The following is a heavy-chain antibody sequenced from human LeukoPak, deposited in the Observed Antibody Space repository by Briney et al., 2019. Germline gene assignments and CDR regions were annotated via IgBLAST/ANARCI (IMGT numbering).Heavy chain of an antibody. CDR1: GGSISSYY. CDR2: IYYSGST. J-gene: IGHJ6*03. D-gene: IGHD1-1*01. Sequence: SETLSLTCSVSGGSISSYYWSWVRQPPGKELEWIGYIYYSGSTNYSPSLMSRVTISVDTSKNQFSLKLNSVTAADTAVYYCARAASGYYMDVWGNGTTVTVSS. V-gene: IGHV4-59*01. CDR3: ARAASGYYMDV.